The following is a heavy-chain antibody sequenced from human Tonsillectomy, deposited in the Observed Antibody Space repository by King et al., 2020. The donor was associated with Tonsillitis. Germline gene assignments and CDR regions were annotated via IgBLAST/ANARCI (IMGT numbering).Heavy chain of an antibody. CDR3: TRRSGL. Sequence: VQLVESGGGLVKPGGSLRLSCATSGFTFSDAWMSWVRQPPGKGLEWVGRIKTKDQGGAIDYATAVEGRFSISRDDSKNTLYLQMNNLQPEDTAVYYCTRRSGLGGQGTLVTVSS. D-gene: IGHD6-25*01. CDR1: GFTFSDAW. CDR2: IKTKDQGGAI. J-gene: IGHJ4*02. V-gene: IGHV3-15*01.